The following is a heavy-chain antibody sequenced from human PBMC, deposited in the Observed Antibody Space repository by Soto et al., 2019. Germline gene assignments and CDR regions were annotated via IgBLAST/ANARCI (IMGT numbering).Heavy chain of an antibody. CDR3: AREFEY. CDR2: INSDGSST. Sequence: EVQLVESGGGLVQPGGSLRLSCEASGFTFSTFWMHWVRQAPGKGLVWVSRINSDGSSTNYADSVMGRVTISRDNAKNMLYLQMNRLRAEDTAVDYCAREFEYWGQGTLVTVSS. CDR1: GFTFSTFW. V-gene: IGHV3-74*01. J-gene: IGHJ4*02.